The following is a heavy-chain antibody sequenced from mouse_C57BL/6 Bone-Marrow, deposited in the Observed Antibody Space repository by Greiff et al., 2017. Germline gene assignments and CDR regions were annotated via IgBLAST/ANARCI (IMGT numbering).Heavy chain of an antibody. CDR2: IDPSDSYT. V-gene: IGHV1-50*01. J-gene: IGHJ1*03. CDR1: GYTFTSYW. Sequence: QVQLQQPGAELVKPGASVKLSCKPSGYTFTSYWMQWVKQRPGQGLEWIGEIDPSDSYTNYNQKFKGKATLTVDTSSSTAYMQLSSLTSEDSAVYYCARHYYGSSYWYFDVWGTGTTVTVSS. CDR3: ARHYYGSSYWYFDV. D-gene: IGHD1-1*01.